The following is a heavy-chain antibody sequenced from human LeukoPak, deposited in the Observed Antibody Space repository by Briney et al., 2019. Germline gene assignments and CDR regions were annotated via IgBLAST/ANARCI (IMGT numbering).Heavy chain of an antibody. CDR1: GFTFSIYA. CDR2: ISYDGTIK. V-gene: IGHV3-30-3*01. J-gene: IGHJ3*02. CDR3: ARRDFYGGNSLDAFDI. D-gene: IGHD4-23*01. Sequence: GRSLRLSCAASGFTFSIYAMHWVRQAPGKGLEWVAIISYDGTIKDYADSVKGRFTISRDNPKNTLYLQMNSLRAEDTAVYYCARRDFYGGNSLDAFDIWGQGTVVTVSS.